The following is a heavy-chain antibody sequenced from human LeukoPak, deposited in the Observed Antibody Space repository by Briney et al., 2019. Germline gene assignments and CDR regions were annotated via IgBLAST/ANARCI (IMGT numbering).Heavy chain of an antibody. Sequence: GGSLRLSCAASGFTFSNAWMSWVRQAPGKGLEWVANIKQDGSEKSYVHSVKGRFTISRDNAKNSLYLQMNSLRAEDTALYYCGRSYYLDYYYYMDVWGKGTTVTVSS. J-gene: IGHJ6*03. CDR1: GFTFSNAW. CDR3: GRSYYLDYYYYMDV. CDR2: IKQDGSEK. D-gene: IGHD3-22*01. V-gene: IGHV3-7*03.